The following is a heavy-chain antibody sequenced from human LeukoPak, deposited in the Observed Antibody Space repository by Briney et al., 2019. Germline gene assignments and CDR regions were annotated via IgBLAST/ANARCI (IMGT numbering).Heavy chain of an antibody. CDR1: GGTFSSYA. J-gene: IGHJ5*02. D-gene: IGHD3-22*01. V-gene: IGHV1-69*05. CDR2: IIPIFGTA. Sequence: ASVKVSCKASGGTFSSYAISWVRQAPGQGLEWMGGIIPIFGTANYAQKFQGRVTITTDESTSTAYMELSSLRSEDTAVYYCARNYYDSSGYYGGWFDPWGQGTLVTVSS. CDR3: ARNYYDSSGYYGGWFDP.